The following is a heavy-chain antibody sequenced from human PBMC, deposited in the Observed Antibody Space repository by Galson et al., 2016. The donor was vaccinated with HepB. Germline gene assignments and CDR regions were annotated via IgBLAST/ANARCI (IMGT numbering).Heavy chain of an antibody. V-gene: IGHV4-38-2*02. CDR3: ARVCSPHASVTHGFDP. CDR1: NFSIESNYY. CDR2: VFHFGST. Sequence: SETLSLTCSVSNFSIESNYYWGWIRQPPGRGLEWIGNVFHFGSTFYNPSLKSRVAISVDTSKNQFSLTLTSVTAADTALYYCARVCSPHASVTHGFDPWGQGVLVTVSS. D-gene: IGHD2-21*02. J-gene: IGHJ5*02.